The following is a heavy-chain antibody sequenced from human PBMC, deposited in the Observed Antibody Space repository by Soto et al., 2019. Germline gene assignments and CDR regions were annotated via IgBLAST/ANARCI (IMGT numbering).Heavy chain of an antibody. D-gene: IGHD1-26*01. J-gene: IGHJ3*01. CDR1: GFTFSYYW. Sequence: EVQLVESGGGVVQPGESLRLSCAASGFTFSYYWMHWVRQAPGKGLVWVSRIHSDGSSTTYADSEKGPLTISRDNARKTVYLQRIRLRGDETALYYCARGDRGAFDLWGQGTVVTVSS. V-gene: IGHV3-74*01. CDR3: ARGDRGAFDL. CDR2: IHSDGSST.